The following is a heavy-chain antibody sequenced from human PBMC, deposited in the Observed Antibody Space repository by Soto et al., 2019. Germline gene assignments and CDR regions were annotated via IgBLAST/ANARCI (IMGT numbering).Heavy chain of an antibody. V-gene: IGHV3-66*01. D-gene: IGHD6-19*01. CDR1: GFTVSSHY. Sequence: PGGSLRLSCAASGFTVSSHYMSWVRQAPGKGLEWVSIIYSGGSTYYADSVKGRFTISRDNSKNTLFLQMNSLRAEDTAVYYCARVAAVAATDFDYWGQGTLVTVSS. CDR2: IYSGGST. J-gene: IGHJ4*02. CDR3: ARVAAVAATDFDY.